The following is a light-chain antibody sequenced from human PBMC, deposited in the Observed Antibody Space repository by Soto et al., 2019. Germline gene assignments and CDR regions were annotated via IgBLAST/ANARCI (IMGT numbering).Light chain of an antibody. V-gene: IGKV3-11*01. J-gene: IGKJ4*01. CDR1: QSVGTY. Sequence: EIVLTQSPAILSLSPGERATLSCRASQSVGTYLDWYQQKLGQAPRLLIYDASNRAPGIPARFSGSWSGTDVTLTISSLEPADFAVYNCQPRVNWLTFGGGNKVEL. CDR2: DAS. CDR3: QPRVNWLT.